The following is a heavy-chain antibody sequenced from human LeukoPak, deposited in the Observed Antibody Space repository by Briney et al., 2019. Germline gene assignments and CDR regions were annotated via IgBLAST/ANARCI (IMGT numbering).Heavy chain of an antibody. J-gene: IGHJ3*02. CDR1: GSSMNNFY. V-gene: IGHV4-4*07. D-gene: IGHD1-1*01. CDR3: ARLERPDAFDI. CDR2: IQTSGGT. Sequence: SETLSLTCTVSGSSMNNFYWTWIRQPAGKGLEWIGRIQTSGGTNYNPSLRSRVTMSLDTSKNQFSLKLSSVTAADTAVYYCARLERPDAFDIWGQGTMVTVSS.